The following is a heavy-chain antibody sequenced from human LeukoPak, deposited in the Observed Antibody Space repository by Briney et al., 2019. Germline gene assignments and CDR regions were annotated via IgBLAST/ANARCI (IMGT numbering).Heavy chain of an antibody. CDR1: GGSISSYY. J-gene: IGHJ3*02. CDR2: IYTSGST. D-gene: IGHD3-9*01. CDR3: ARDGYFDWLLGTHAFDI. V-gene: IGHV4-4*07. Sequence: SETLSLTCTVFGGSISSYYWSWIRQPAGKGLEWIGRIYTSGSTNYNPSLKSRVTMSVDTSKNQFSLKLSSVTAADTAVYYCARDGYFDWLLGTHAFDIWGQGTMVTVSS.